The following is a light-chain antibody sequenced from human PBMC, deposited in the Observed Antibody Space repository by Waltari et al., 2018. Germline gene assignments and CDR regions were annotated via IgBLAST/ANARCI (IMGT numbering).Light chain of an antibody. CDR1: QGISIW. J-gene: IGKJ1*01. CDR3: QQYDHYPWT. V-gene: IGKV1-5*03. CDR2: QAS. Sequence: DIQMTQSPSTLSASVGDRVTITCRTSQGISIWLAWYQQTPGEAPKLLIYQASTLERGVPAMFSGSGSGTEFTLTISSLQPDDSATYYCQQYDHYPWTFGQGTKVELK.